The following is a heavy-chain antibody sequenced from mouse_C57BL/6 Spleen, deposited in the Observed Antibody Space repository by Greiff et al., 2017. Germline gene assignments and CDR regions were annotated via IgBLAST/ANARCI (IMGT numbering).Heavy chain of an antibody. CDR1: GFTFSSYA. Sequence: EVKLVESGGGLVKPGGSLKLSCAASGFTFSSYAMSWVRQTPEKRLEWVATISDGGSYTYYPDNVKGRFTISRDNAKNNLYLQMSHLKSEDTAMYYGARAYYYGSRGYFDYWGQGTTLTVSS. CDR3: ARAYYYGSRGYFDY. J-gene: IGHJ2*01. CDR2: ISDGGSYT. D-gene: IGHD1-1*01. V-gene: IGHV5-4*03.